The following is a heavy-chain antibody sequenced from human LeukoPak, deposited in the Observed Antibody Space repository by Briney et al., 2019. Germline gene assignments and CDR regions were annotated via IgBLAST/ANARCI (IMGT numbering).Heavy chain of an antibody. CDR2: ITFSGSTI. J-gene: IGHJ4*02. CDR1: GFTVSDYS. D-gene: IGHD6-13*01. CDR3: ASTIGSAGTQY. Sequence: GGSLRLSCAASGFTVSDYSMSWVRQAPGKGLEWVSSITFSGSTIYYADSVKGRFTISRDNAKNSLYLQMNSLRAEDTAVYYCASTIGSAGTQYWGQGTLVTVSS. V-gene: IGHV3-11*04.